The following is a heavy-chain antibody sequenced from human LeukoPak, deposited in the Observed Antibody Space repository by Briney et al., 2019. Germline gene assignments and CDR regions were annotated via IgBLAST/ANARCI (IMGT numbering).Heavy chain of an antibody. V-gene: IGHV1-69*13. Sequence: ASVKVSCKASGGTFSSYAISWVRQAPGQGLEWMGGIIPIFGTANYAQKFQGRVTITADESTSTAYMELSSLRSEDTAVYYCARGNDGSGSPSYYFYYMDVWGKGTTVTISS. CDR3: ARGNDGSGSPSYYFYYMDV. D-gene: IGHD3-10*01. CDR1: GGTFSSYA. CDR2: IIPIFGTA. J-gene: IGHJ6*03.